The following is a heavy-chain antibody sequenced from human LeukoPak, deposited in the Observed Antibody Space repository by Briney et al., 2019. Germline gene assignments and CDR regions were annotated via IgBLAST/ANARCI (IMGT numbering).Heavy chain of an antibody. J-gene: IGHJ3*02. CDR1: GGSISSYY. D-gene: IGHD2-21*01. Sequence: SETLSLTCTVSGGSISSYYWSWIRQPAGKGLEWIGRIYTSGSTNYNPSLKSRVTISVDRSKNQFSLKLSSVTAADTAVYYCARGVGAYCGGDCYNDAFDIWGQGTMVTVSS. V-gene: IGHV4-4*07. CDR3: ARGVGAYCGGDCYNDAFDI. CDR2: IYTSGST.